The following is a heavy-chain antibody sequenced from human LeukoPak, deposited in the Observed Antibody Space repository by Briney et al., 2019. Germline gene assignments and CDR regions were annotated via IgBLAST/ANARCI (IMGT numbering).Heavy chain of an antibody. V-gene: IGHV3-7*01. Sequence: PGGSLRLSCAASGFTFSKYWMLWVRQAPEKGLEFVANIKEDGSEKHYVDSAKGRFTISRDNAKNSLYLQMNSLRAEDTALYYCATSRVPWGLDVWGQGTTVTVSS. D-gene: IGHD5-24*01. CDR1: GFTFSKYW. CDR3: ATSRVPWGLDV. CDR2: IKEDGSEK. J-gene: IGHJ6*02.